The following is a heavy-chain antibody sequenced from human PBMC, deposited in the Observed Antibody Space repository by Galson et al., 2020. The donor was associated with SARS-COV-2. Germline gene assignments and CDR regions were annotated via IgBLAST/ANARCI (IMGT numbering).Heavy chain of an antibody. J-gene: IGHJ1*01. V-gene: IGHV3-48*03. CDR2: ISGRGSTT. D-gene: IGHD3-22*01. Sequence: GGSLRLSCAASEFTFSNYDMNWVRLAPGKGPEWLSYISGRGSTTFYADSVKGRFTVSRDNAKNSLFLQMNSLRAEDTAVYYCARSDYDGNGKAYFQHWGQGSLVTVSS. CDR3: ARSDYDGNGKAYFQH. CDR1: EFTFSNYD.